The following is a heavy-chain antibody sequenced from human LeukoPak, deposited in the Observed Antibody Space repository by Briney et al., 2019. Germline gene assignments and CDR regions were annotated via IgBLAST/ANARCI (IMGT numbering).Heavy chain of an antibody. CDR3: AKHGGLVGPKGGAFDI. CDR2: ISSSGTT. D-gene: IGHD1-26*01. CDR1: GFTYSSYA. V-gene: IGHV3-23*01. Sequence: GGSLRLSYPASGFTYSSYAMSWVRQAPGKGLEWVSAISSSGTTYYADSVKGRFTISRANSKTTLYLQMSSLRAGYTALYYWAKHGGLVGPKGGAFDIWGQGTMVTVSS. J-gene: IGHJ3*02.